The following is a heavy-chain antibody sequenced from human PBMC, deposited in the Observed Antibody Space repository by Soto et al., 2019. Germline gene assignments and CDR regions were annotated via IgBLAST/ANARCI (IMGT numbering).Heavy chain of an antibody. D-gene: IGHD3-22*01. V-gene: IGHV1-69*01. CDR3: ARIDGPPYSYYYGMDV. J-gene: IGHJ6*02. CDR2: IIPIFGTA. CDR1: GGTFSSYA. Sequence: QVQLVQSGAEVKKPGASVKVSCKASGGTFSSYAISWVRQAPGQGLEWMGGIIPIFGTANYAQKFQGRVTITADESTSTADLELSSLRSEDTAVYYCARIDGPPYSYYYGMDVWGQGTTVNVSS.